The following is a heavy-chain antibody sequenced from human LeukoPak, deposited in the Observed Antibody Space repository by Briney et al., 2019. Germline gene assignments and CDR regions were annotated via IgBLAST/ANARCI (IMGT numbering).Heavy chain of an antibody. Sequence: GGSLRLSCAASGFNFSNYWMTWVRQAPGKGLEWVANIGEDGSKKYYVDSVKGRFTISRDNAKNSLYLQMNSLRPEDTALYYCAKRRGYYSPDYWGQGTLVTVSS. V-gene: IGHV3-7*03. CDR2: IGEDGSKK. D-gene: IGHD3-22*01. CDR1: GFNFSNYW. J-gene: IGHJ4*02. CDR3: AKRRGYYSPDY.